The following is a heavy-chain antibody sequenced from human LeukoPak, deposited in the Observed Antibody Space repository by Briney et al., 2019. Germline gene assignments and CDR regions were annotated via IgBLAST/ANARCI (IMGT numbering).Heavy chain of an antibody. V-gene: IGHV1-2*02. Sequence: GASVKVSCKASGYTFTGYYMHWVRQAPGQGLEWIGWINPNSGGTNYAQKFQGRVTMTRDTPISTAYMELSRLRSDDPAVYYCARDYGDYAGLWFDPWGQGTLVTVSS. D-gene: IGHD4-17*01. CDR1: GYTFTGYY. J-gene: IGHJ5*02. CDR2: INPNSGGT. CDR3: ARDYGDYAGLWFDP.